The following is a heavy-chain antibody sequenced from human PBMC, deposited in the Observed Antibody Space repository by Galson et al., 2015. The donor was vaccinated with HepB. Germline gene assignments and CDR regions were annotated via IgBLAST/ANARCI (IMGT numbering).Heavy chain of an antibody. CDR1: GFTFSTYG. CDR3: AKTNYSSSWDFDY. Sequence: SLRPSCAASGFTFSTYGMHWVRQAPGKGLEWVAVISYDGSNKYYEDSVKGRFTISRDNSRNTLYLQVHSLRAEDTAVYYCAKTNYSSSWDFDYWGQGALVTVSS. CDR2: ISYDGSNK. V-gene: IGHV3-30*18. J-gene: IGHJ4*02. D-gene: IGHD6-6*01.